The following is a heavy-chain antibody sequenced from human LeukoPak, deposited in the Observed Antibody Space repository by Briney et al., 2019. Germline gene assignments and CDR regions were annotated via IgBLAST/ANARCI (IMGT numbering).Heavy chain of an antibody. Sequence: SVKVSCKASGGTFSSYAISWVRQAPGQGLEWMGGIIPIFGTANHAQKFQGRVTITADESTSTAYMELSSLRSEDTAVYYCARANGDYVFFDYWGQGTLVTVSS. J-gene: IGHJ4*02. CDR2: IIPIFGTA. CDR3: ARANGDYVFFDY. D-gene: IGHD4-17*01. CDR1: GGTFSSYA. V-gene: IGHV1-69*13.